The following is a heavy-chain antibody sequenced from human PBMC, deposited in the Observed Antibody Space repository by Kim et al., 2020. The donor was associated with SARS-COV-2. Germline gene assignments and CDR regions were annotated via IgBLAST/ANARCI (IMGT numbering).Heavy chain of an antibody. D-gene: IGHD3-16*01. J-gene: IGHJ6*02. V-gene: IGHV1-46*01. CDR3: AREVSLGNDGMDV. Sequence: QKFQGRVTMTRDTSTSTVFMELTSLTSEDTGVYFCAREVSLGNDGMDVWGQGTTVTVSS.